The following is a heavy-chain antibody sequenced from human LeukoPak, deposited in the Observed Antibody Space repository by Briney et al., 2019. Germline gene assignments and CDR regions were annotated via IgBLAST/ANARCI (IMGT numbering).Heavy chain of an antibody. D-gene: IGHD4-17*01. V-gene: IGHV4-38-2*02. CDR1: DSSIRSNYL. CDR2: VDQSGST. Sequence: PSETLSLTCTVSDSSIRSNYLWGWIRQPPGKGLEWIGNVDQSGSTYYNPSLKSRATLSLDTSKKQFSLKLTSVAAADTAVYYCASVGASHYGDWSFDYWGQGTLVTVSS. CDR3: ASVGASHYGDWSFDY. J-gene: IGHJ4*02.